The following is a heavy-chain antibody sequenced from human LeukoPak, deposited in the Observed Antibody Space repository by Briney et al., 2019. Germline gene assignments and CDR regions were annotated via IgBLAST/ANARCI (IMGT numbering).Heavy chain of an antibody. V-gene: IGHV4-59*12. CDR2: IYYSGST. J-gene: IGHJ4*02. Sequence: ASETLSLTCTVSGGSISSYYWSWIRQPPGKGLEWIGYIYYSGSTNYNPSLKSRVTISVDTSKNQFSLKLSSVTAADTAVYYCARGHDYGDYPLLFDYWGQGTLVTVSS. CDR1: GGSISSYY. D-gene: IGHD4-17*01. CDR3: ARGHDYGDYPLLFDY.